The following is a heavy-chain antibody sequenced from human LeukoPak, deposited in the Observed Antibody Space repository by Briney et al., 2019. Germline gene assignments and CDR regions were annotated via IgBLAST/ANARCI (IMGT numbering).Heavy chain of an antibody. CDR1: GFPFSSHG. CDR3: ARDGDGNWFDP. V-gene: IGHV3-66*01. J-gene: IGHJ5*02. CDR2: IYSGGST. D-gene: IGHD5-24*01. Sequence: GGSLRLSCAGSGFPFSSHGMNWVRQAPGKGLEWVSVIYSGGSTYYVDSVKGRFTISRDNSKNTLYLQMNSLRAEDTAVYYCARDGDGNWFDPWGQGTLVAVSS.